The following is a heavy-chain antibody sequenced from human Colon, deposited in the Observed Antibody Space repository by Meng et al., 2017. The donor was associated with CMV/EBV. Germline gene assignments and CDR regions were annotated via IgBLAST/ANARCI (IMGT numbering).Heavy chain of an antibody. J-gene: IGHJ4*02. V-gene: IGHV3-15*01. D-gene: IGHD1-26*01. CDR3: TTCPGIVGATRVYDY. Sequence: GGSLRLSCAASGFTFSNAWMSWVRQAPGKGLEWVGRIKSKTDGGTTDYAAPVKGRFTISRDDSKNTLYLQMNSLKTEDTAVYYCTTCPGIVGATRVYDYWGQGTLVTVSS. CDR2: IKSKTDGGTT. CDR1: GFTFSNAW.